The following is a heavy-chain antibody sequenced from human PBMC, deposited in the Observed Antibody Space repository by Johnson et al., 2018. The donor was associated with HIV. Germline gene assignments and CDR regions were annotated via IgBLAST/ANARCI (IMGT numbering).Heavy chain of an antibody. CDR2: INSDGSST. CDR1: EFTFSHYW. CDR3: VRGGYYYDQAGAFDI. Sequence: VQLVESGGGLVQPGGSLRLSCAASEFTFSHYWMHWVRQGLGKGLVWVSRINSDGSSTSYADSVTGRFTISRDNAKNTLYLQMNSLGAEDTAVYYCVRGGYYYDQAGAFDIWGQGTMVTVSS. V-gene: IGHV3-74*02. J-gene: IGHJ3*02. D-gene: IGHD3-22*01.